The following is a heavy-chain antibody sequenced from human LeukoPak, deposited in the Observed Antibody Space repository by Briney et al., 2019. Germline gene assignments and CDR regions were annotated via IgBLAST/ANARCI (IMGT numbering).Heavy chain of an antibody. D-gene: IGHD2-2*02. Sequence: ASVKVSCKASGGTFSSYAISWARQAPGQGLEWMGRIIPILGIANYAQKFQGRATITADKSTSTAYMELSSLRSEDTAVYYCARDGPDGIVVVPAAIPYYGMDVWGQGTTVTVSS. CDR2: IIPILGIA. J-gene: IGHJ6*02. V-gene: IGHV1-69*04. CDR3: ARDGPDGIVVVPAAIPYYGMDV. CDR1: GGTFSSYA.